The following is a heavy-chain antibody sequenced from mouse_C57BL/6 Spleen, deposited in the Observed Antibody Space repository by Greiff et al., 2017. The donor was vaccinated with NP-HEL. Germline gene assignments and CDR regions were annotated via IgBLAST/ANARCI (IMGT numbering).Heavy chain of an antibody. Sequence: EVKLVESGGGLVKPGGSLKLSCAASGFTFSDYGMHWVRQAPEKGLEWVAYISSGSSTIYYADTVKGRFTISRDNAKNTLFLQMTSLRYEDTAMYYCARGPTRVTTVYYYAMDYWGQGTSVTVPS. CDR2: ISSGSSTI. D-gene: IGHD2-5*01. J-gene: IGHJ4*01. CDR3: ARGPTRVTTVYYYAMDY. CDR1: GFTFSDYG. V-gene: IGHV5-17*01.